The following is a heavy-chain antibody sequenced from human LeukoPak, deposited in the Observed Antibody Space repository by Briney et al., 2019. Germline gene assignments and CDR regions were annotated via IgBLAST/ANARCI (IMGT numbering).Heavy chain of an antibody. J-gene: IGHJ4*02. CDR3: ARYGSGGYARFDY. V-gene: IGHV4-59*08. CDR1: GGSISSYY. Sequence: AETLSLTCTVSGGSISSYYRSWVRQPPGKGLEWVGSIYYSGSTNYNPSLKRRVTISVDTSMNQFSLSLSSVTAADTAVYYCARYGSGGYARFDYWGQGTLVTVSS. D-gene: IGHD3-10*01. CDR2: IYYSGST.